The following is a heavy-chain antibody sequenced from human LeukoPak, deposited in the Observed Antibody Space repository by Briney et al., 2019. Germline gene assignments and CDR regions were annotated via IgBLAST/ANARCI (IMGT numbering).Heavy chain of an antibody. CDR1: GFTFGKYA. D-gene: IGHD3-22*01. J-gene: IGHJ5*02. V-gene: IGHV3-23*01. CDR3: ARKKGLTYYYDSSGYYYA. Sequence: PGGSLRLSCAASGFTFGKYAMSWVRQAPGKGLEWVSAMSGSGDSTHYADPVKGRFTISRDNSKNTLYLQMNSLRAEDTAAYYCARKKGLTYYYDSSGYYYAWGQGTLVTVSS. CDR2: MSGSGDST.